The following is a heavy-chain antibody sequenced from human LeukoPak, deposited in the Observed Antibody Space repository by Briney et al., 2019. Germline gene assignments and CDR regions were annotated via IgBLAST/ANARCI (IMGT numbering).Heavy chain of an antibody. V-gene: IGHV3-23*01. J-gene: IGHJ4*02. CDR3: AKDMAVGATNGFDY. CDR1: GFTFSSYW. CDR2: ISGSGGST. Sequence: PGGSLRLSCAASGFTFSSYWMSWVRQAPGKGLEWVSAISGSGGSTYYADSVKGRFTISRDNTKNTLYLQMNSLRAEDTAVYYCAKDMAVGATNGFDYWGQGTLVTVS. D-gene: IGHD1-26*01.